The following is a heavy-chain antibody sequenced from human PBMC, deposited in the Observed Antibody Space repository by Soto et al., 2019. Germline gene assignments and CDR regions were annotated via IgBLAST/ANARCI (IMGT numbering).Heavy chain of an antibody. V-gene: IGHV4-31*03. D-gene: IGHD5-12*01. J-gene: IGHJ5*02. CDR2: IYYSGST. CDR1: GGSISSGGYY. CDR3: ARVGQSRDGYNYDWFDP. Sequence: SETLSLTCTVSGGSISSGGYYWSWMRQHPGKGLEWIGYIYYSGSTYYNPSLKSRVTISVDTSKNQFSLKLSSVTAADTAVYYCARVGQSRDGYNYDWFDPWGQGTLVTVSS.